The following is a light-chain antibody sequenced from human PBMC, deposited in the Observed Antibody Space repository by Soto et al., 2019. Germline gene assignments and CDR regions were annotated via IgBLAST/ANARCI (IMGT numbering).Light chain of an antibody. CDR2: DAS. V-gene: IGKV1-5*01. CDR3: QQCYMGWT. J-gene: IGKJ1*01. CDR1: QSIGRF. Sequence: DIQMTQSPSTLSASVGDRVTITCRASQSIGRFLAWYQHQPGKAPKLLIYDASTLESGVPSRFSGTGSGTESTFSITSLQPEDFGTYYCQQCYMGWTFGQGTKVDI.